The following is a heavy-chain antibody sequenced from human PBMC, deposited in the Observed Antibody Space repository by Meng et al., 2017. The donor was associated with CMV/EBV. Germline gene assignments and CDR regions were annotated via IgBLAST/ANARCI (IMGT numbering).Heavy chain of an antibody. V-gene: IGHV1-2*02. Sequence: ASVKVSCKAFAYTFTGYYLHWVRQAPGQGLEWMGWINANSGCTNYAQKFQGRVTMTRDTAIGTAYMSLSRLRSDDTAVYYCARGSYYYDSSGPFDPWGQGTLVTVSS. CDR3: ARGSYYYDSSGPFDP. CDR1: AYTFTGYY. CDR2: INANSGCT. J-gene: IGHJ5*02. D-gene: IGHD3-22*01.